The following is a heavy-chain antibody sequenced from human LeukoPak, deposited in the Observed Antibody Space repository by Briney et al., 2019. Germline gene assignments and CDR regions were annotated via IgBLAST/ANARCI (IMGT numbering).Heavy chain of an antibody. Sequence: SETLSLTCTVSGGSISSSSNYWGWIRPPPGKGLEWIGSAYQGGSTYYNPSLKSRVTISVDTSKNQFSLQLTSVTASDTAVYYCASPTYDSSGYYHLKWGQGILVTVSS. J-gene: IGHJ4*02. CDR3: ASPTYDSSGYYHLK. CDR1: GGSISSSSNY. CDR2: AYQGGST. V-gene: IGHV4-39*01. D-gene: IGHD3-22*01.